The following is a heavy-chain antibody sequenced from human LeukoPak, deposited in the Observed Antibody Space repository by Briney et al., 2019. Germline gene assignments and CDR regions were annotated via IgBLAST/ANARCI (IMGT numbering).Heavy chain of an antibody. D-gene: IGHD2-21*02. CDR3: ARDYFYCGGDCFVDD. CDR1: GFTFSSYS. Sequence: GGSLRLSRAASGFTFSSYSMNWVRQAPGKGLEWVSSISSGGKYIYDADSVKGRFTVSRDNAKNSLYLQMNSLRAEDTAVYYCARDYFYCGGDCFVDDWGQGTPVTVSS. J-gene: IGHJ4*02. V-gene: IGHV3-21*01. CDR2: ISSGGKYI.